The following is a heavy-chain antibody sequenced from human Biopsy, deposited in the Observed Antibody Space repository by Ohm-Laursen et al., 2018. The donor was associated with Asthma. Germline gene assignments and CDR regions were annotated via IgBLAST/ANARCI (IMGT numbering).Heavy chain of an antibody. CDR1: GASIKTDDHY. CDR2: IHYSGST. D-gene: IGHD6-19*01. CDR3: ARASVAASSNWFDP. V-gene: IGHV4-30-4*01. Sequence: TLSLTCTVSGASIKTDDHYWSWLRQSPGRGLEWFGFIHYSGSTSYNPSLKGGVTISVDTSKNQFSLKLSSVTAADTAVYYCARASVAASSNWFDPWGQGTLVTVSS. J-gene: IGHJ5*02.